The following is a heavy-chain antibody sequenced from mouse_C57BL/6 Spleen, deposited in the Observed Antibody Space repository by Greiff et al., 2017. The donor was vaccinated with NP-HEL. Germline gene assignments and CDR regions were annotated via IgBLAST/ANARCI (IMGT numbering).Heavy chain of an antibody. CDR1: GYTFTSYT. J-gene: IGHJ2*01. D-gene: IGHD2-4*01. Sequence: VQLQQSGAELARPGASVKMSCKASGYTFTSYTMHWVKQRPGQGLEWIGYINPSSGYTKYNQKFKDKATLTADKSSSTAYMQLSSLTSEDSAVYYCAGYDYDPYFDYWGQGTTLTVSS. V-gene: IGHV1-4*01. CDR3: AGYDYDPYFDY. CDR2: INPSSGYT.